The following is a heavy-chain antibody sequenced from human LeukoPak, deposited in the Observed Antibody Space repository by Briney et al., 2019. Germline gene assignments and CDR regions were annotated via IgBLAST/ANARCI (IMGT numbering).Heavy chain of an antibody. CDR2: IWYDGTNK. V-gene: IGHV3-33*01. CDR3: VSSSGWYGR. D-gene: IGHD6-19*01. J-gene: IGHJ5*02. Sequence: GGSLRLSCAASGFTFSPYGMHWVRQAPGKGLEWVAVIWYDGTNKYYADSVKGRFTISRDNSKNTLYLQMNSLRAEDTAVYYCVSSSGWYGRWGQGTLVTVSS. CDR1: GFTFSPYG.